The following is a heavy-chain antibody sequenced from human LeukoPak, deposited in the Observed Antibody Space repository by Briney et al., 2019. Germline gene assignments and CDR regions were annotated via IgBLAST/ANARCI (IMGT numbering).Heavy chain of an antibody. D-gene: IGHD3-10*01. CDR1: GFTFSSYW. V-gene: IGHV3-7*01. J-gene: IGHJ4*02. CDR3: ANVREGVTHY. Sequence: GGSLRLSCAASGFTFSSYWMSWVRQAPGKGREWVANIKQDGSNKYYADSVKGRFTISRDNSKNTLYLQMNSLRAEDTAVYYCANVREGVTHYWGQGTLVTVSS. CDR2: IKQDGSNK.